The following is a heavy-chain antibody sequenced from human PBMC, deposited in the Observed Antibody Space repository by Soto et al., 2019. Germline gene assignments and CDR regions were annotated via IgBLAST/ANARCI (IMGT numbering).Heavy chain of an antibody. J-gene: IGHJ3*02. CDR1: GFTFDDYA. D-gene: IGHD6-19*01. CDR3: AKDTQAVAGGGAFDI. V-gene: IGHV3-9*01. CDR2: ISWNSGSI. Sequence: GGSLRLSCAASGFTFDDYAMHWVRQAPGKGLEWVSGISWNSGSIGYADSVKGRFTISRDNAKNSLYLQMNSLRAEDTALYYCAKDTQAVAGGGAFDIWGQGTMVTVS.